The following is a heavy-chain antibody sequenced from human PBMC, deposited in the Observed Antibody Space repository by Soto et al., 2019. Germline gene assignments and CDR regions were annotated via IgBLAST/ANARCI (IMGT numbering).Heavy chain of an antibody. Sequence: GGSLRLSCATSGFTFSNFVMRWVRQTPGKGLEWVSTITSTGGDTYYTDSVKGRFTISRDNSKNTLYLQMSSLRAEDTALYYCTKASSDRHHMDVWGQGTKVTVYS. V-gene: IGHV3-23*01. CDR2: ITSTGGDT. CDR1: GFTFSNFV. CDR3: TKASSDRHHMDV. J-gene: IGHJ6*02.